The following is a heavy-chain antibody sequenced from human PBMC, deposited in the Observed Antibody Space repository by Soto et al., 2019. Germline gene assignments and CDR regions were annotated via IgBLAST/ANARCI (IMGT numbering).Heavy chain of an antibody. CDR3: ARGSMLRHYFDY. CDR2: IIPIFGTA. V-gene: IGHV1-69*12. CDR1: GGTFSSYA. D-gene: IGHD3-10*01. J-gene: IGHJ4*02. Sequence: QVQLVQSGAEVKKPGSSVKVSCKASGGTFSSYAISWVRQAPGQGLEWMGGIIPIFGTANYAQKFQGRVXIXAXGSTSTAYMELSSLRSEDTAVYYCARGSMLRHYFDYWGQGTLVTVSS.